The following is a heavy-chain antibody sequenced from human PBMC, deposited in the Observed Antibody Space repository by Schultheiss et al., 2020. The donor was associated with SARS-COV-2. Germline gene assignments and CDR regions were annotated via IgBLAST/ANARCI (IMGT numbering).Heavy chain of an antibody. Sequence: SETLSLTCTVSGGSVSSGDFYWGWIRQPPAKGLEWIGTIFYSGSTFYNPSLKNRVTISVDTSKNQFSLKLSSVTAADTAIYYCARHVGYYYAPPGLWGQGTLVTVSS. D-gene: IGHD3-10*01. J-gene: IGHJ4*02. CDR3: ARHVGYYYAPPGL. CDR2: IFYSGST. V-gene: IGHV4-39*01. CDR1: GGSVSSGDFY.